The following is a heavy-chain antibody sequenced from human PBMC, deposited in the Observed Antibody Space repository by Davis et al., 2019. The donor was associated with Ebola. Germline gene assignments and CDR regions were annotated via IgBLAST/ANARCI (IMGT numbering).Heavy chain of an antibody. CDR3: AKDLITIFGVVITGY. Sequence: GESLKISCAASGFAFSVYYMDWVRLTPGKGLEWVASISGNRRYTTYADSVKGRFTISRDNSKNTLYLQMNSLRAEDTAVYYCAKDLITIFGVVITGYWGQGTLVTVSS. V-gene: IGHV3-11*06. J-gene: IGHJ4*02. CDR2: ISGNRRYT. D-gene: IGHD3-3*01. CDR1: GFAFSVYY.